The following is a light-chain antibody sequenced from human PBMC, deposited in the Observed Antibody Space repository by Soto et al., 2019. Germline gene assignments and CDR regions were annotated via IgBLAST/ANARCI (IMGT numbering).Light chain of an antibody. CDR2: DAS. CDR1: QSISSW. Sequence: DIQMTQSPSTLSASVGDRVTITCRASQSISSWLAWYQQKPGKAPKLLIYDASSLESGVPSRFSGSGSGTELTLTISSLKTDDFETYYCQQYNSYSTFGQGTKVDIK. V-gene: IGKV1-5*01. J-gene: IGKJ1*01. CDR3: QQYNSYST.